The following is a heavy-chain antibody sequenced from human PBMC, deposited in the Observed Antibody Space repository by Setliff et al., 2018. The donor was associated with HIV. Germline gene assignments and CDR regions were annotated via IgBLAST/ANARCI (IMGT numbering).Heavy chain of an antibody. CDR3: ARDVEHMTDV. Sequence: ASVKVSCKPAGYTFTAYGLSWVRQAPGQGLEWMGWISTYSDETSYAQDIQGRVTMTTDTSTSTAYLELRRLTFDDTAVYYCARDVEHMTDVWGQGTTVTVSS. J-gene: IGHJ6*02. CDR1: GYTFTAYG. V-gene: IGHV1-18*01. CDR2: ISTYSDET.